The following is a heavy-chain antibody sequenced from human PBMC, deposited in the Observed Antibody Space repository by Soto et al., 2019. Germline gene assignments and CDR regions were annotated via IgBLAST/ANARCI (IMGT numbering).Heavy chain of an antibody. CDR2: IKEDGSET. V-gene: IGHV3-7*01. Sequence: GGSLRLSCAASGFTFNAYWMSWVRQAPGKGLEWVAYIKEDGSETYSVDSVKGRFTISRDNARNSLYLQMNSLRAEDTAVYYCARLGDSSVELHSDWGQGTLVTVS. D-gene: IGHD3-22*01. CDR1: GFTFNAYW. CDR3: ARLGDSSVELHSD. J-gene: IGHJ4*02.